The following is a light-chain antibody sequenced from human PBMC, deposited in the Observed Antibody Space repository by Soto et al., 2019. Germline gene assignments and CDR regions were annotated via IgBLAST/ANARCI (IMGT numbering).Light chain of an antibody. J-gene: IGKJ2*01. CDR3: QQYYSTPYT. CDR1: QSVLYSSNNKNY. V-gene: IGKV4-1*01. Sequence: DIVMTQSPDSLAVSLGERATINCKSSQSVLYSSNNKNYLAWYQQKPGQPPKLLIYWASTRESGVPDRFSGSGSGTDFTLTISSLHDEAVAVYYCQQYYSTPYTFGQGTKLEIK. CDR2: WAS.